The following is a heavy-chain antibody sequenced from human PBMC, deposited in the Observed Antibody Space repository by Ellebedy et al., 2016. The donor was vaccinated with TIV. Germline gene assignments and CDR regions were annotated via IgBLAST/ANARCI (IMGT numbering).Heavy chain of an antibody. D-gene: IGHD5-24*01. CDR2: IYKTGTT. J-gene: IGHJ4*02. CDR3: ARVDGYNYANFNY. V-gene: IGHV4-39*07. CDR1: GGSIMDSFFF. Sequence: SETLSLTCTVSGGSIMDSFFFWGWFRQPPGKQLEWIGTIYKTGTTFYNPSLKSRVTISMDTPKNQFSLQLNSVTAADTAVYYCARVDGYNYANFNYWGQGTLVTVSS.